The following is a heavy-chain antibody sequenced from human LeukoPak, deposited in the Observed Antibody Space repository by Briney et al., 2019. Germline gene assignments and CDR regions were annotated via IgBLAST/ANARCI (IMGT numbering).Heavy chain of an antibody. D-gene: IGHD3-10*01. CDR3: AKDIGMVRGVTHFDY. V-gene: IGHV3-23*01. J-gene: IGHJ4*02. Sequence: GRSLRLSCAASGFTFSSYAMSWVRQAPGKGLEWVSIIRGSGGSTYYADSVKGRFTISRDNSKNTLYLQMNSLRAEDTAVYYCAKDIGMVRGVTHFDYWGQGTLVTVSS. CDR1: GFTFSSYA. CDR2: IRGSGGST.